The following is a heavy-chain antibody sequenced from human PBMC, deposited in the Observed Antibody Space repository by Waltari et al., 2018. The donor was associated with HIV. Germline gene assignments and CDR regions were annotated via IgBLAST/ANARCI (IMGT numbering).Heavy chain of an antibody. J-gene: IGHJ3*02. V-gene: IGHV4-59*01. D-gene: IGHD3-22*01. CDR1: GGSISSYY. Sequence: QVQLQESGPGLVKPSETLSLTCTVSGGSISSYYWSWIRQPPGKGLEWIGYIYYSGSTNYNPSRKSRVTISVDTSKNQFSLKLSSVTAADTAVYYCAREGDSRDAFDIWGQGTMVTVSS. CDR2: IYYSGST. CDR3: AREGDSRDAFDI.